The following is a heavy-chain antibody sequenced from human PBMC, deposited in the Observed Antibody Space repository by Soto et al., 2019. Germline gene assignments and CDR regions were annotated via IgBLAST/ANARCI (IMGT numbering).Heavy chain of an antibody. D-gene: IGHD4-17*01. CDR3: ASSPPPTVAMYSRYFDL. CDR1: GGTFSSYA. J-gene: IGHJ2*01. V-gene: IGHV1-69*14. CDR2: IIPIFGTA. Sequence: QVQLVQSGAEVKKPGSSVKVSCKTSGGTFSSYAINWVRQAPGQGLEWMGGIIPIFGTANYAQKFQGRITITADKSTNIAYKELRSLRSDDKAVYYCASSPPPTVAMYSRYFDLWGRGTLVTVSS.